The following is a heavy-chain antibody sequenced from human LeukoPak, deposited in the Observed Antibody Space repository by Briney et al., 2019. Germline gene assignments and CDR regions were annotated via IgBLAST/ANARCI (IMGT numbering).Heavy chain of an antibody. CDR3: AKSSSGYARSPFDY. V-gene: IGHV3-23*01. CDR1: GFTFSSYA. J-gene: IGHJ4*02. CDR2: ISGSGGST. Sequence: GGSLRLSCAASGFTFSSYAMSWVRQAAGKGLEWVSAISGSGGSTYYADSVKGRFTISRDNSKNTLNLQMNSLRAEDTAVYYCAKSSSGYARSPFDYWGQGILVTVSS. D-gene: IGHD5-12*01.